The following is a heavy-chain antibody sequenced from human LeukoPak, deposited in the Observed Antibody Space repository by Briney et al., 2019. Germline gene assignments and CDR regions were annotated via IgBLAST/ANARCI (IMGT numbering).Heavy chain of an antibody. CDR2: ISAYNGNT. V-gene: IGHV1-18*01. Sequence: GASVKVSCKASGGTFSSYAISWVRQAPGQGLEWMGWISAYNGNTNYAQKLQGRVTMTTDTSTSTAYMELRSLRSDDTAVYYCARKEWELHDAFDIWGQGTMVTVSS. CDR3: ARKEWELHDAFDI. D-gene: IGHD1-26*01. CDR1: GGTFSSYA. J-gene: IGHJ3*02.